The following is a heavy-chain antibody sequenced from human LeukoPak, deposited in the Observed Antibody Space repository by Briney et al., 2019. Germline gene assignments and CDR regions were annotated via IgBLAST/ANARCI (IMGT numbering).Heavy chain of an antibody. CDR1: GFTFNNYG. D-gene: IGHD1-26*01. Sequence: GGSLRLSCAASGFTFNNYGMHWVRQAPGKGLEWVAAISYDGSTKYYADSVKGRFTSSRDNSKNTLYLQMNSLRPEDTAVYYCAKDSSVWVVGAISFFDYWGQGTLVTVSS. CDR2: ISYDGSTK. J-gene: IGHJ4*02. CDR3: AKDSSVWVVGAISFFDY. V-gene: IGHV3-30*18.